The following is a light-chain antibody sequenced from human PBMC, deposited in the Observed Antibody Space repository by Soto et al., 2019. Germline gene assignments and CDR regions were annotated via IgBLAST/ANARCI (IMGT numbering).Light chain of an antibody. Sequence: EIVLTQSPGTLSLSPGERATLSCRASQSVSRNYLVWYQQKPGQAPRLLIYGASGRATGIPDRFSGSGSGTDFTLSISSLEPEDFAVYYCQQRTDRPPWTFGQGTKVDIK. CDR2: GAS. CDR1: QSVSRNY. V-gene: IGKV3D-20*02. CDR3: QQRTDRPPWT. J-gene: IGKJ1*01.